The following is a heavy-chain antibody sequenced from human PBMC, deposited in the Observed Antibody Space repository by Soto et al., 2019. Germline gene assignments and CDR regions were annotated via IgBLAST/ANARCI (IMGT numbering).Heavy chain of an antibody. D-gene: IGHD6-6*01. Sequence: SVKVSCKASGYTFTSYGISWVRQARGQRLEWIGWIVVGSGNTNYAQKFQERVTITRDMSTSTAYMELSSLRSEDTAVYYCAAVSSSIAARRGYYYYGVDVWGQGTTVTVSS. CDR2: IVVGSGNT. CDR3: AAVSSSIAARRGYYYYGVDV. J-gene: IGHJ6*02. V-gene: IGHV1-58*02. CDR1: GYTFTSYG.